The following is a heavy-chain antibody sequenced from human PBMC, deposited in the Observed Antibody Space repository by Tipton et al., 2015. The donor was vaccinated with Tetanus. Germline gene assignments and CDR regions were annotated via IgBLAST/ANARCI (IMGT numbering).Heavy chain of an antibody. D-gene: IGHD2-2*01. CDR3: ARGWSECSSWSCSPFDS. Sequence: TLSLTCTVSGGSIRSEDYSWNWIRQPPGKRLEWIGFVSSSGNSNYSPSLTGRVSMSLDTSKQQFSLSLTSATAADTAVYYCARGWSECSSWSCSPFDSWGQGTLVTVSS. V-gene: IGHV4-61*08. J-gene: IGHJ4*02. CDR1: GGSIRSEDYS. CDR2: VSSSGNS.